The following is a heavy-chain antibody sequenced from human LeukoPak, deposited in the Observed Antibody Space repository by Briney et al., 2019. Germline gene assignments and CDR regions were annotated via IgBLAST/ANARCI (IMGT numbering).Heavy chain of an antibody. J-gene: IGHJ4*02. CDR2: IGTAGDT. CDR3: ARVAKERVGGVYYFDY. Sequence: GGSLRLSCAASGFTFSDYDMHWVRQATGKGLEWVSAIGTAGDTYYTGSVKCRFTISRENAKNSLYLQMNSLRAGDTAVYYCARVAKERVGGVYYFDYWGQGTLVTVSS. V-gene: IGHV3-13*01. D-gene: IGHD1-1*01. CDR1: GFTFSDYD.